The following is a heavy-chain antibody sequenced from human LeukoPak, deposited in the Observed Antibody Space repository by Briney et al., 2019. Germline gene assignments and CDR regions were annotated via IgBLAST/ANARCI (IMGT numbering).Heavy chain of an antibody. Sequence: GGSLRLSCAASGFTFSSYAMHWVRQAPGQGLEWMGIINPSGGSTSYAQKFQGRVTMTRDTSTSTVYMELSSLRSEDTAVYYCARDRNIVVVKTLYYFDYWGQGTLVTVSS. D-gene: IGHD2-21*01. V-gene: IGHV1-46*01. J-gene: IGHJ4*02. CDR2: INPSGGST. CDR3: ARDRNIVVVKTLYYFDY. CDR1: GFTFSSYA.